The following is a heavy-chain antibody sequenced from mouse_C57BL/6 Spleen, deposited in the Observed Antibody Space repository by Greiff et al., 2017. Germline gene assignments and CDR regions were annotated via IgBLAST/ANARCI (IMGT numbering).Heavy chain of an antibody. CDR3: ARWATPVVATDYYAMDD. CDR1: GYTFTSYW. CDR2: IDPSDSET. J-gene: IGHJ4*01. D-gene: IGHD1-1*01. Sequence: VQLQQPGAELVRPGSSVKLSCAASGYTFTSYWMHWVTQRPIQGLEWIGNIDPSDSETHYNQKFKDKATLTVDKSSSTAYMQLSSLTSEDSAVYDCARWATPVVATDYYAMDDWGQGTSVTVDS. V-gene: IGHV1-52*01.